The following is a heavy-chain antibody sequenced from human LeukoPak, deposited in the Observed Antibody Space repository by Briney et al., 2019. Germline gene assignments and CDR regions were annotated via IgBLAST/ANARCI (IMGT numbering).Heavy chain of an antibody. J-gene: IGHJ4*02. D-gene: IGHD6-13*01. CDR2: INPNSGGT. V-gene: IGHV1-2*06. Sequence: ASVKVSCKASGCTFTGYYMHWVRQAPGQGLEWMGRINPNSGGTNYAQKFQGRVTMTGDTSISTAYMELSRLRSDDTAVYYCAAYSSSWYPRFDYWGQGTLVTVSS. CDR3: AAYSSSWYPRFDY. CDR1: GCTFTGYY.